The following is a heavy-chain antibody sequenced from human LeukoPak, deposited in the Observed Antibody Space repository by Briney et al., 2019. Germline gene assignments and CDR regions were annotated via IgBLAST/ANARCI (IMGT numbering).Heavy chain of an antibody. CDR1: GFSFSNFY. Sequence: GGSLRLSSAASGFSFSNFYMNWVRQAPGKGLEWVANINQEGSETYYVDSVKGRFTISRDNAKNSLYLQMNSLRVEDTAVYYCARDLNWAGYWGQGTLVTVSS. CDR2: INQEGSET. V-gene: IGHV3-7*01. D-gene: IGHD3-10*01. CDR3: ARDLNWAGY. J-gene: IGHJ4*02.